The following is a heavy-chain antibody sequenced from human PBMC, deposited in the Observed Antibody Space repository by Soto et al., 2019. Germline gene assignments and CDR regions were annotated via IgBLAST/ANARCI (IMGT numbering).Heavy chain of an antibody. CDR1: GFTFSSYW. J-gene: IGHJ4*02. CDR2: ITADGIGT. D-gene: IGHD2-21*02. Sequence: EVQLVESGGGLVQPGGSLRLSCAASGFTFSSYWMHWVRQTPGKGPVWGGRITADGIGTTYADSVKGRFTISRDNAKNMVYLQMNSLRAEDTAVYYCAAFVVVTAGEYWGQGTLVTVSS. CDR3: AAFVVVTAGEY. V-gene: IGHV3-74*01.